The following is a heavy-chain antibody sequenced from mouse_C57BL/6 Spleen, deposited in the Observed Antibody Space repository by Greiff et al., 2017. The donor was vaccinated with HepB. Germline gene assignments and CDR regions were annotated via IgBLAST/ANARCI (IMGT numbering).Heavy chain of an antibody. CDR1: GYTFTSYW. D-gene: IGHD3-2*02. CDR3: ARLQTAQATVGYAMDD. V-gene: IGHV1-52*01. Sequence: VQLQQPGAELVRPGSSVKLSCKASGYTFTSYWMHWVKQRPIQGLEWIGNIDPSDSETHYNPKFQDKATLTVDKSSSTAYMQLSSLTSEDSAVYYCARLQTAQATVGYAMDDWGQGTSVTVSS. J-gene: IGHJ4*01. CDR2: IDPSDSET.